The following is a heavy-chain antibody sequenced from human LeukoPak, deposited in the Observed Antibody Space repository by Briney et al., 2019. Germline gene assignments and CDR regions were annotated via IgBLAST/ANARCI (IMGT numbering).Heavy chain of an antibody. J-gene: IGHJ4*02. Sequence: GGSLRLSCAASGFXFSNAWIAWVRQAPGKGLEWVGRIKSKTDGGTTDYAAPVKGRFTISRDDSKNTLYLQMNSLKTEDTAVYFCATSSGWTGTFDYWGQGTLVTVSS. CDR1: GFXFSNAW. CDR2: IKSKTDGGTT. D-gene: IGHD6-19*01. V-gene: IGHV3-15*01. CDR3: ATSSGWTGTFDY.